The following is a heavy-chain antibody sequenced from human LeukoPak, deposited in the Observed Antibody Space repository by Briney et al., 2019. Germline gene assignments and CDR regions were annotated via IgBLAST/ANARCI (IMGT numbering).Heavy chain of an antibody. Sequence: GGSLRLSCAASGLTFSGYSVNWVRQAPGKGLEWVSSIGSSGLYIYYADSVKGRFTISKDTAKNSLYLQMNSLRADDTALYYCARDRSTSCYCFDYWGQGTLVTVSS. D-gene: IGHD2-2*01. V-gene: IGHV3-21*01. J-gene: IGHJ4*02. CDR2: IGSSGLYI. CDR3: ARDRSTSCYCFDY. CDR1: GLTFSGYS.